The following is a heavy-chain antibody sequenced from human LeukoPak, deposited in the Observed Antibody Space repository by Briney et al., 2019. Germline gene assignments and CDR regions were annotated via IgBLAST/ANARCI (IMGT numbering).Heavy chain of an antibody. CDR1: GCIFKSYW. V-gene: IGHV5-51*01. J-gene: IGHJ4*02. CDR2: MSPGDSDT. D-gene: IGHD5-24*01. CDR3: ARDTNGYSFEY. Sequence: GESLEISCQGFGCIFKSYWIGWVRQLPGQGLEWMGIMSPGDSDTRYSPSFQGQVTISADKSTNTAYLQWSSLKASDTAVYYCARDTNGYSFEYWGQGTLVTVSS.